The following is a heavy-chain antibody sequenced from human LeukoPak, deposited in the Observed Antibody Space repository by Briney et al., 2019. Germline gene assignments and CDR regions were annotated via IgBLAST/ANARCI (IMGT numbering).Heavy chain of an antibody. CDR3: ARQKNLRLGELSYLFDY. Sequence: GGSLRLSCAASGFAFSSYAMSWVRQAPGKGLEWVSAISGSGGSTYYADSVKGRFTISRDNSKNTLYLQMNSLRAEDTAVYYCARQKNLRLGELSYLFDYWGQGTLVTVSS. CDR2: ISGSGGST. J-gene: IGHJ4*02. D-gene: IGHD3-16*02. CDR1: GFAFSSYA. V-gene: IGHV3-23*01.